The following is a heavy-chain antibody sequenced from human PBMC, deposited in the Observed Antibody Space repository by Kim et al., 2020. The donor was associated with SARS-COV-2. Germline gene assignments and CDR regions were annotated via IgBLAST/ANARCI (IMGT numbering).Heavy chain of an antibody. V-gene: IGHV4-59*09. Sequence: PSHKSRVTISVDTSKNQFSLKLSSVTAADTAVYYCARGDYGDSPSFDYWGQGTLVTVSS. D-gene: IGHD4-17*01. CDR3: ARGDYGDSPSFDY. J-gene: IGHJ4*02.